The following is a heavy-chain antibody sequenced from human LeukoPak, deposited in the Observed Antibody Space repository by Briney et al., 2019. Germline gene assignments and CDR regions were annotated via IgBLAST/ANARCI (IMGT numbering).Heavy chain of an antibody. J-gene: IGHJ3*02. D-gene: IGHD6-6*01. CDR3: ARGKGETVAARPDDAFDI. Sequence: SVKVSCKASGYIFTDYGITRVRQAPGQGLEWMGGIIPIFGTANYAQKFQGRVTITTDESTSTAYMELSSLRSEDTAVYYCARGKGETVAARPDDAFDIWGQGTMVTVSS. CDR2: IIPIFGTA. CDR1: GYIFTDYG. V-gene: IGHV1-69*05.